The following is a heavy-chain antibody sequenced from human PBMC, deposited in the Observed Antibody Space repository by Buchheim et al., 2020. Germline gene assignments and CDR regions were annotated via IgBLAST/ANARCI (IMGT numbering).Heavy chain of an antibody. J-gene: IGHJ4*02. CDR2: INHSGST. D-gene: IGHD2-2*02. CDR3: ARSRPVFVVVPAAIDY. V-gene: IGHV4-34*01. Sequence: QVQLQQWGAGLLKPSETLSLTCAVYGGSFSGYYWSWIRQPPGKGLEWIGEINHSGSTNYNPSLKSRVTISVDTSKNHFSLKLSSVTAADTAVYYCARSRPVFVVVPAAIDYWGQGTL. CDR1: GGSFSGYY.